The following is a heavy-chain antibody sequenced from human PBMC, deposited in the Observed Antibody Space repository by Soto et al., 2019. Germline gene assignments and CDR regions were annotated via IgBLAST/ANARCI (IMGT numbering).Heavy chain of an antibody. D-gene: IGHD6-19*01. J-gene: IGHJ6*02. V-gene: IGHV3-30-3*01. CDR3: ARLPGALVAVLYIYPLDGREAMSDVDV. CDR1: GFTFNYYP. CDR2: ISFDGSNK. Sequence: QMPLVESGGGVVQPGESLRLSCAASGFTFNYYPMHWVRQTPGKGLEWVAVISFDGSNKYYADSVKGRFTISRHNSKNMLYLQMNSLRAEDAAVYYCARLPGALVAVLYIYPLDGREAMSDVDVWGQGTTVSVSS.